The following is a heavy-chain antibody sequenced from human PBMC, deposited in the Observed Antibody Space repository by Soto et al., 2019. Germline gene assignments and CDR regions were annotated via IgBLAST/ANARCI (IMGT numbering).Heavy chain of an antibody. V-gene: IGHV3-33*01. J-gene: IGHJ5*02. Sequence: QVQLVESGGGVVQSGRSLTLSCAASGFSLRTYGMQWLRRAPGKGLEWVAFIWYDGTKKFYANSVKGRSTISKDNSNNILYLQMSGLRAEETAVYYCERDVVTAVDGSVNWFDPWGQGTLVTVSS. CDR2: IWYDGTKK. D-gene: IGHD6-19*01. CDR3: ERDVVTAVDGSVNWFDP. CDR1: GFSLRTYG.